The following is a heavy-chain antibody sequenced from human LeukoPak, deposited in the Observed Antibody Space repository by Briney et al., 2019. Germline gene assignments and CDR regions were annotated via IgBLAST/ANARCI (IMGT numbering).Heavy chain of an antibody. J-gene: IGHJ5*02. Sequence: SETLSLTCAVYGGSFSGYYWSWIRQPPGKGLEWIGEINRSGSTNYNPSLKSRVTISVDTSKNQFSLKLSSVTAADTAVYYCARGGGPHIVVVPAATNWFDPWGQGTLVTVSS. D-gene: IGHD2-2*01. CDR3: ARGGGPHIVVVPAATNWFDP. CDR1: GGSFSGYY. V-gene: IGHV4-34*01. CDR2: INRSGST.